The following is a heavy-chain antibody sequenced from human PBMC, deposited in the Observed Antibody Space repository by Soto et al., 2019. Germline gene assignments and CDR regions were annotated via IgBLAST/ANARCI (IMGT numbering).Heavy chain of an antibody. CDR1: GYTFTSYG. D-gene: IGHD2-15*01. Sequence: ASVKVSCKASGYTFTSYGISWVRQAPGQGLEWMGWISAYNGNTNYAQKLQGRVTMTTDTSTSTAYMELRSLRSDDTAVYYCARVGDFVVVVAATLAPGAFDIWGQGTMVTVSS. CDR2: ISAYNGNT. CDR3: ARVGDFVVVVAATLAPGAFDI. J-gene: IGHJ3*02. V-gene: IGHV1-18*01.